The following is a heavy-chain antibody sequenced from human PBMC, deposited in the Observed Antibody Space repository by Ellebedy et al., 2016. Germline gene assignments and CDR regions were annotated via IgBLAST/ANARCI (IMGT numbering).Heavy chain of an antibody. J-gene: IGHJ5*01. CDR1: RASISRSTYY. CDR3: ARNNYTSGT. CDR2: IFYTGNT. Sequence: SETLSLTCTVSRASISRSTYYWVWIRQPPGKGLEWIGSIFYTGNTYYNPSLKSRVTISADTSKNQFSLKLTSVTAADTAVYYCARNNYTSGTWGQGTLVTVSS. D-gene: IGHD3-10*01. V-gene: IGHV4-39*07.